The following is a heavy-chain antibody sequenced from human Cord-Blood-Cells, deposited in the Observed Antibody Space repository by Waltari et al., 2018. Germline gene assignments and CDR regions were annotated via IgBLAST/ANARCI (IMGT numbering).Heavy chain of an antibody. CDR3: ARLDPAAGDPGSYYFDY. V-gene: IGHV5-51*03. CDR1: GYSFTSYW. D-gene: IGHD6-13*01. CDR2: IYPGDSDT. J-gene: IGHJ4*02. Sequence: EVQLVQSGAEVKKPGESLKISCKGSGYSFTSYWIGWVRQMPGKGLEWMGIIYPGDSDTRYIPSFQGQVTISADKSISTAYLQWSSLKASDTAMYYCARLDPAAGDPGSYYFDYWGQGTLVTVSS.